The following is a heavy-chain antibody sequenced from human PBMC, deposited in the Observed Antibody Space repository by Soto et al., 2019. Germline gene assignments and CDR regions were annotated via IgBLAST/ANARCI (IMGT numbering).Heavy chain of an antibody. Sequence: SETLSLTCTVSGGSISSSSYYWDWIRQPPGKGLEWIGSIYHSGSTNYNPSLKSRVTISVDTSKNQFSLKLSSVTAADTAVYYCASSLLGRYYGSGSYYPDYWGQGTLVTVSS. CDR1: GGSISSSSYY. J-gene: IGHJ4*02. V-gene: IGHV4-39*07. CDR3: ASSLLGRYYGSGSYYPDY. CDR2: IYHSGST. D-gene: IGHD3-10*01.